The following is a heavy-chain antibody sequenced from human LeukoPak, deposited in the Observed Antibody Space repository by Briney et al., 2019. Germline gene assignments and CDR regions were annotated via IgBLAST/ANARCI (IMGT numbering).Heavy chain of an antibody. CDR3: ARDDAAYNWFDP. Sequence: PGGSLRLSCAASGFTFSSYSMNWVRHAPGKGLEWVSYISSSSSTIYYADSVKGRFTISRDNAKNSLYLQMNSLRDEDTAAYYCARDDAAYNWFDPWGQGTLVTVSS. D-gene: IGHD6-13*01. CDR2: ISSSSSTI. CDR1: GFTFSSYS. V-gene: IGHV3-48*02. J-gene: IGHJ5*02.